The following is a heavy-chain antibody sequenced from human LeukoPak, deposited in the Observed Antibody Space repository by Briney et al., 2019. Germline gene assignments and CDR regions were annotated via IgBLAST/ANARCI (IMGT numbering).Heavy chain of an antibody. J-gene: IGHJ4*02. CDR1: GFTFSSYA. D-gene: IGHD1-26*01. Sequence: PGGSLRLSCAASGFTFSSYAMHWVRQAPGKGLEWVAVISYDGSNKYYADSVKGRFTISRDNSKKTLYLQTNSLRAEDTAVYYCAKESQLSYSGTFYIDYWGQGTLVTVSS. V-gene: IGHV3-30-3*01. CDR2: ISYDGSNK. CDR3: AKESQLSYSGTFYIDY.